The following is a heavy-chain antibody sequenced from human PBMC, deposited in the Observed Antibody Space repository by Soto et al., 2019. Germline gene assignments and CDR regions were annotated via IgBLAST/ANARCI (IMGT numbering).Heavy chain of an antibody. CDR1: GGTFSSYT. CDR2: IIPILGIA. J-gene: IGHJ4*02. V-gene: IGHV1-69*02. Sequence: QVQLVQSGAEVKKPGSSVKVSCKASGGTFSSYTISWVRKAPGQGLEWMGRIIPILGIANYAQKFQGRVTITADKSTSTAYMELSSLRSEDTAMYYFASYYDFWSGFDYWGQGTLVTYSS. D-gene: IGHD3-3*01. CDR3: ASYYDFWSGFDY.